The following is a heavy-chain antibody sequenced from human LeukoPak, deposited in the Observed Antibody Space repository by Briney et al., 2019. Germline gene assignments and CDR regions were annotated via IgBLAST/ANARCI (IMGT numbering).Heavy chain of an antibody. CDR1: GFTFSDYY. CDR3: ARMRAAAGTRNYYYYMDV. D-gene: IGHD6-13*01. J-gene: IGHJ6*03. Sequence: PGGSLRLSCAASGFTFSDYYMSWIRQAPGKGLEWVSYITSSGSTIYYADSVKGRFTISRDNAKNALNLQMNSLRAEDTAVYYCARMRAAAGTRNYYYYMDVWGKETTVTISS. V-gene: IGHV3-11*01. CDR2: ITSSGSTI.